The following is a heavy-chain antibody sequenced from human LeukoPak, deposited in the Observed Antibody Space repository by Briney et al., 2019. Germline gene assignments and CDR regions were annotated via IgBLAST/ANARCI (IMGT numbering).Heavy chain of an antibody. CDR2: IYPGDSDT. CDR1: GYSFTSYW. Sequence: GESLKISCKGSGYSFTSYWIAWVRQMPGKGLEWMGIIYPGDSDTRYSPSFQGQVTMSADKSTSTAYLQWSSLRASDTAMYYCARSIVVDYYNMDVWGKGTTVTVPS. J-gene: IGHJ6*04. D-gene: IGHD2-2*01. V-gene: IGHV5-51*01. CDR3: ARSIVVDYYNMDV.